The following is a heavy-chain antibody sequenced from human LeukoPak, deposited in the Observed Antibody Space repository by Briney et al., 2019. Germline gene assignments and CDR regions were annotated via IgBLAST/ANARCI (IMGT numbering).Heavy chain of an antibody. Sequence: ASVKVSCKASGYTFTSYDNNWVRQATGQGLERMGWMNPNSGNTGYAQKFQGRVTMTRNTSISTAYMELSSLRSEDTAVYYCAREGNDSSGYLSYWGQGTLVTVSS. D-gene: IGHD3-22*01. CDR2: MNPNSGNT. CDR3: AREGNDSSGYLSY. CDR1: GYTFTSYD. J-gene: IGHJ4*02. V-gene: IGHV1-8*01.